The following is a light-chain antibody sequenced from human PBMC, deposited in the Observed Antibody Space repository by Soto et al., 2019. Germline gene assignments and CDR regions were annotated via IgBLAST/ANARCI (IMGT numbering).Light chain of an antibody. J-gene: IGLJ1*01. CDR1: SSDVGGYNY. CDR3: NSFRSTSTTPYYV. V-gene: IGLV2-14*01. Sequence: QSALTQPASVSASPGQSITISCTGTSSDVGGYNYVSWYQQHPGRAPKLMIYEVSNRPSGVSNRFSGSKYGNTASLSISGLQAEDEADYYCNSFRSTSTTPYYVFGTGTKVTVL. CDR2: EVS.